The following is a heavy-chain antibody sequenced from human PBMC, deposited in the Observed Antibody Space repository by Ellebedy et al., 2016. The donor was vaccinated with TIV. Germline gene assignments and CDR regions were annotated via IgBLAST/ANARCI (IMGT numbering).Heavy chain of an antibody. CDR1: GGSISSSHSY. J-gene: IGHJ5*02. D-gene: IGHD3-10*01. Sequence: MPSETLSLTCTVSGGSISSSHSYWSWIRQPPGKGLEWIGYIYYSGSTYYNPSLKSRVTISGDTSKNQFSLNLSSVTAADTAVYYCARGPRGVRVNWFDPWGQGTLVTVSS. V-gene: IGHV4-30-4*01. CDR3: ARGPRGVRVNWFDP. CDR2: IYYSGST.